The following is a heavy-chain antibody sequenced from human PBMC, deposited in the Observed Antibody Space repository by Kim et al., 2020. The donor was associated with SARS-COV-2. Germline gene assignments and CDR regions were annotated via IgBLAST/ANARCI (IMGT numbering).Heavy chain of an antibody. CDR2: IYYSGST. D-gene: IGHD6-13*01. V-gene: IGHV4-39*01. CDR1: GGSISSSSYY. J-gene: IGHJ5*02. Sequence: SETLSLTCTVSGGSISSSSYYWGWIRQPPGKGLEWIGSIYYSGSTYYNPSLKSRVTISVDTSKNQFSLKLSSVTAADTAVYYCARRPLGVEAAGADNWFDPWGQGTLVTVSS. CDR3: ARRPLGVEAAGADNWFDP.